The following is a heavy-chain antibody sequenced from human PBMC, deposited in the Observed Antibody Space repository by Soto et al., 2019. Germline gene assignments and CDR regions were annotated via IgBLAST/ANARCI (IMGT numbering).Heavy chain of an antibody. D-gene: IGHD3-22*01. V-gene: IGHV3-9*01. CDR1: GFTFDDYA. CDR2: ISWNSGSI. Sequence: SLRLSCAASGFTFDDYAMHWVRQAPGKGLGWVSGISWNSGSIGYADSVKGRFTISRDNAKNSLYLQMNSLRAEDTALYYCAKGPYYYDSSGYYTFDYWGQGTLVTVSS. CDR3: AKGPYYYDSSGYYTFDY. J-gene: IGHJ4*02.